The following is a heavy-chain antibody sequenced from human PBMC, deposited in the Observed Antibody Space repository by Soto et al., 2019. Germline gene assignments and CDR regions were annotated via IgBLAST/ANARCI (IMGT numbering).Heavy chain of an antibody. Sequence: SETLSLTCAVYGGSFSGYYWSWIRQPPGKGLEWIGEINHSGSTNYNPSLKSRVTISVDTSKNQFSLKLSSVTAADTAVYYCARPRLVYYYGSGPYAFDIWGQGTMVTVSS. CDR1: GGSFSGYY. J-gene: IGHJ3*02. V-gene: IGHV4-34*01. D-gene: IGHD3-10*01. CDR3: ARPRLVYYYGSGPYAFDI. CDR2: INHSGST.